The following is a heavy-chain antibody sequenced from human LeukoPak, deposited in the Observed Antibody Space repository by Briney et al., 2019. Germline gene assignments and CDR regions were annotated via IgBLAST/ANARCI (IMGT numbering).Heavy chain of an antibody. CDR3: ARVIAVAGRGYYYGMDV. CDR2: INHSGST. D-gene: IGHD6-19*01. Sequence: KPSETLSLTCAVYGGSFSGYYWSWICQPPGKGLEWIGEINHSGSTNYNPSLKSRVTISVDTSKNQFSLKLSSVTAADTAVYYCARVIAVAGRGYYYGMDVWGQGTTVTVSS. CDR1: GGSFSGYY. J-gene: IGHJ6*02. V-gene: IGHV4-34*01.